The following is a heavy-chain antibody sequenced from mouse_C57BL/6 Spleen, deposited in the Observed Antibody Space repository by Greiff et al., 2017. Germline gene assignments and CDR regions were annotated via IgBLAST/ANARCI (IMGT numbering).Heavy chain of an antibody. D-gene: IGHD2-4*01. V-gene: IGHV1-9*01. CDR2: ILPGSGST. Sequence: QVQLQQSGAELMKPGASVKLSCKATGYTFTGYWIEWVKQRPGPGLEWIGEILPGSGSTNYNEKFKGKATFTADTSSNTAYMQLSSLTTEDSAIYYGASEGIYYDYDEDWFADWGQGTLVTVSA. CDR1: GYTFTGYW. CDR3: ASEGIYYDYDEDWFAD. J-gene: IGHJ3*01.